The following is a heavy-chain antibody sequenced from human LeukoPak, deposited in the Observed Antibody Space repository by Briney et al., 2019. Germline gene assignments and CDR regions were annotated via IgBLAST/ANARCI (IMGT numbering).Heavy chain of an antibody. Sequence: SETLSLTCTVSGGSISSGDYYWSWIHQPPGKGLEWIGYIYYSGSTYYNPSLKSRVTISVGTSKIQFSLKLSSVTAADTAVYYCAYSSSWSSPNYWGQGTLVTVSS. D-gene: IGHD6-13*01. CDR1: GGSISSGDYY. J-gene: IGHJ4*02. CDR2: IYYSGST. CDR3: AYSSSWSSPNY. V-gene: IGHV4-30-4*08.